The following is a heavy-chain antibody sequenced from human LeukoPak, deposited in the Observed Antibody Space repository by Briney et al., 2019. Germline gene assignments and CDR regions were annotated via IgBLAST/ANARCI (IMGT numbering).Heavy chain of an antibody. CDR3: AELGITMIGGV. J-gene: IGHJ6*04. CDR2: INWNGGST. D-gene: IGHD3-10*02. CDR1: GFTFDEYG. V-gene: IGHV3-20*04. Sequence: GGSLRLSCVASGFTFDEYGMTWVRQAPGKGLEWVSGINWNGGSTGYADSVKGRFTISRDNAKNSLYLQMNSLRAEDTAVYYCAELGITMIGGVWGKGTTVTISS.